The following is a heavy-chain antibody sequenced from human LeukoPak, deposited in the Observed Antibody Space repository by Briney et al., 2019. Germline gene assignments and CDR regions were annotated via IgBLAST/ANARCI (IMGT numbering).Heavy chain of an antibody. CDR2: ISGNGGST. J-gene: IGHJ4*02. CDR3: AKASLAANYDSSGWYFFDY. D-gene: IGHD6-19*01. V-gene: IGHV3-23*01. CDR1: GFSFRSYA. Sequence: GSLRLSCAASGFSFRSYAMTWVRQAPGKGLEWVSTISGNGGSTYFADAMKGRFTISRDNSKNTLYLQMNSLRAEDTAVYYCAKASLAANYDSSGWYFFDYWGQGTLVTVSS.